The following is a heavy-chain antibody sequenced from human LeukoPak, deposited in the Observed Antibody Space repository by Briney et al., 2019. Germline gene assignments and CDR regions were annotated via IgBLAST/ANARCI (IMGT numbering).Heavy chain of an antibody. CDR3: AKDSHYGSGSYLSLYGMDV. CDR1: GFTFSAYW. CDR2: IKEDGSEK. V-gene: IGHV3-7*03. D-gene: IGHD3-10*01. J-gene: IGHJ6*02. Sequence: PGGSLRLSCAASGFTFSAYWMSWVRQAPGKGLEWVANIKEDGSEKYYVDSVKGRFTISRDNAKNSLYLQMNSLRAEDTALYYCAKDSHYGSGSYLSLYGMDVWGQGTTVTVSS.